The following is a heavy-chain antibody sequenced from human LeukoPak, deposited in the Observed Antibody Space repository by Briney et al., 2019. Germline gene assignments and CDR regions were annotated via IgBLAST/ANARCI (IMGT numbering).Heavy chain of an antibody. V-gene: IGHV3-21*04. CDR3: ERSKRRLRYFDWLRPELDAFDI. J-gene: IGHJ3*02. Sequence: GGSLRLSCAASGFTFSSYSMDWVRQAPGKGLERVSSISSSSSYIYYADSVKGRFTISRDNSKNTLYLQMNSLRAEDTAVYYCERSKRRLRYFDWLRPELDAFDIWGQGTMVTVSS. D-gene: IGHD3-9*01. CDR2: ISSSSSYI. CDR1: GFTFSSYS.